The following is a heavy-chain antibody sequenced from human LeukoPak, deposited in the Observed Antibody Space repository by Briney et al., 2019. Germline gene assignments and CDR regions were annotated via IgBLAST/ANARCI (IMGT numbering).Heavy chain of an antibody. V-gene: IGHV3-21*01. CDR2: ISSSSSYI. J-gene: IGHJ4*02. CDR1: GFTFSSYS. Sequence: GGCLRPSCAASGFTFSSYSMNWVRQAPGKGLEWVSSISSSSSYICYADSVKGRFTISRDNAKNSLYLQMNSLGAEDTAVYYCARSGNGFDYWGQGTLVTVSS. CDR3: ARSGNGFDY. D-gene: IGHD2-8*01.